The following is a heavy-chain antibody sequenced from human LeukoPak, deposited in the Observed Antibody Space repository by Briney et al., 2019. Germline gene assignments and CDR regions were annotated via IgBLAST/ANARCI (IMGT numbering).Heavy chain of an antibody. J-gene: IGHJ6*02. D-gene: IGHD6-13*01. CDR1: GYTFTSYA. Sequence: ASVKVSCKASGYTFTSYAMNWVRQAPGQGLEWMGWINTNTGNPTYAQGFTGRFVFSLDTSVSTAYLQISSLKAEDTAVYYCARQRPPQMAAGGYYYYGMDVWGQGTTVTVSS. CDR3: ARQRPPQMAAGGYYYYGMDV. CDR2: INTNTGNP. V-gene: IGHV7-4-1*02.